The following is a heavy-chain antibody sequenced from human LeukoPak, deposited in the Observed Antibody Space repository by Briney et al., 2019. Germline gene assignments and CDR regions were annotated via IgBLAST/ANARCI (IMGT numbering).Heavy chain of an antibody. V-gene: IGHV3-30*19. D-gene: IGHD2-15*01. CDR2: ISYDGNNQ. CDR1: GFIFSNYG. CDR3: ARGRVAPSLDY. J-gene: IGHJ4*02. Sequence: GGSLRLSCEVSGFIFSNYGMHWVRQAPGQGLEWVAVISYDGNNQYYADSVKGRFTISRDNSKNTLYLQMNSLRAEDTAVYYCARGRVAPSLDYWGQGTLVTVSS.